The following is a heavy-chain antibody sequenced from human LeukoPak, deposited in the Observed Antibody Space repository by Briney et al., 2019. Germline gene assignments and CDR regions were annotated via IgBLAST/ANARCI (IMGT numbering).Heavy chain of an antibody. D-gene: IGHD1-26*01. CDR1: GFTFTSYS. Sequence: GGSLRLSCAASGFTFTSYSMNWVRQAPGKGLEWVSTISGGGGSTYYADSVKGRFTISRDNSKITLYLQVNSLRVEDTAVYYCAKGGKWDVTPFDYWGQGTLVTVSS. J-gene: IGHJ4*02. V-gene: IGHV3-23*01. CDR2: ISGGGGST. CDR3: AKGGKWDVTPFDY.